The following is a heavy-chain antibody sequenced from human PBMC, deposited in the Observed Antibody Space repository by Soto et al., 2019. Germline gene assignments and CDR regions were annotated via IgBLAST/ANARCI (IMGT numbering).Heavy chain of an antibody. CDR3: ARDSGRDDYGVVRYYYGMDV. J-gene: IGHJ6*02. CDR2: IIPIFGTA. Sequence: GASVKVSCKASGGTFSSYAISWVRQAPGQGLEWMGGIIPIFGTANYAQKFQGRVTITADESTSTAYMELSSLRSEDTAVYYCARDSGRDDYGVVRYYYGMDVWGQGTTVTVSS. V-gene: IGHV1-69*13. D-gene: IGHD4-17*01. CDR1: GGTFSSYA.